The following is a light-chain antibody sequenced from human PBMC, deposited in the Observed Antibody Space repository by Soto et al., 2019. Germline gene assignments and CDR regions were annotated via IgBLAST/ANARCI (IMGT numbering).Light chain of an antibody. Sequence: QSVLTQPPSVSASPGQSVTISCTGTSSDVGSYDRVSWYQQPPGTAPKLMIYEVSNRPSGVPDRFSGFKSGNTASLTISGLQAEDEADYFCASYTTSSAFVVFGGGTKLTVL. J-gene: IGLJ2*01. V-gene: IGLV2-18*02. CDR3: ASYTTSSAFVV. CDR2: EVS. CDR1: SSDVGSYDR.